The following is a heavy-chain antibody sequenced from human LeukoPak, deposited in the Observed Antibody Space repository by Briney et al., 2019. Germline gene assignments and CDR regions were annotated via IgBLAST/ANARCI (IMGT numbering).Heavy chain of an antibody. J-gene: IGHJ5*02. CDR1: GFTFSSYG. CDR2: INWNGGST. V-gene: IGHV3-20*04. Sequence: GGTLRLSCAASGFTFSSYGMSWVRQAPGKGLEWVSGINWNGGSTGYADSVKGRFTISRDNAKNSLYLQMNSLRAEDTALYYCARDRGVDTAMVNWFDPWGQGTLVTVSS. D-gene: IGHD5-18*01. CDR3: ARDRGVDTAMVNWFDP.